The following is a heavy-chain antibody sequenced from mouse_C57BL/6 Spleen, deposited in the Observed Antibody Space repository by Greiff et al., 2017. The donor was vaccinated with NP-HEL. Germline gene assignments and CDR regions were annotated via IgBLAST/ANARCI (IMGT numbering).Heavy chain of an antibody. CDR3: ARGGVATGWYFDV. CDR1: GYTFTSYG. CDR2: IYPRSGNT. Sequence: VQLQESGAELARPGASVKLSCKASGYTFTSYGISWVKQRTGQGLEWIGEIYPRSGNTYYNEKFKGKATLTADKSSSTAYMELRSLTSEDSAVYFCARGGVATGWYFDVWGTGTTVTVSS. J-gene: IGHJ1*03. D-gene: IGHD1-1*01. V-gene: IGHV1-81*01.